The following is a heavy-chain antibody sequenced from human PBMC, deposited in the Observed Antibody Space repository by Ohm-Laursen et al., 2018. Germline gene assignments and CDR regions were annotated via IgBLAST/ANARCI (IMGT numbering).Heavy chain of an antibody. Sequence: SVKVSCKSSGFTFTSSAMQWVRQARGQRLEWIGWIVVGSGYTNYAQKFQERVTITRDMSTSTAYMELSSLRSEDTAVYYCAADHTYYYDSSGYYWGQGTLVTVSS. V-gene: IGHV1-58*02. CDR1: GFTFTSSA. CDR2: IVVGSGYT. J-gene: IGHJ4*02. D-gene: IGHD3-22*01. CDR3: AADHTYYYDSSGYY.